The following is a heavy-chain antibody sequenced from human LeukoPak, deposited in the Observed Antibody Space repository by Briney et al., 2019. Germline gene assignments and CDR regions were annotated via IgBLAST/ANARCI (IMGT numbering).Heavy chain of an antibody. CDR3: ARDYYDSSGSIDY. D-gene: IGHD3-22*01. CDR1: GFTFSSYE. V-gene: IGHV3-48*03. J-gene: IGHJ4*02. CDR2: ISSSGSTI. Sequence: TGGSLRLSCAASGFTFSSYEMNWVRQAPGKGLEWVSYISSSGSTIYYADSVKGRFTISRDNAKNSLYLQMNSLRAEDTAVYYCARDYYDSSGSIDYWGQGTLVTVSS.